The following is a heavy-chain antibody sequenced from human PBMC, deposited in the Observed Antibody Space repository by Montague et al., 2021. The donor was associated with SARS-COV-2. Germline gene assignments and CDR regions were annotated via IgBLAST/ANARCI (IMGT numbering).Heavy chain of an antibody. CDR2: VLSGGNS. J-gene: IGHJ3*01. D-gene: IGHD2-2*01. CDR1: GAFITSHY. Sequence: SETLSLTCTVSGAFITSHYWSWIRQPPGKGLEWIGNVLSGGNSKYKPSLKSRVTLSVDTSRNQFSLKLTSVTTADTALYYCVRDLYCRSTACIGNAFDVWGQGTMVSVFS. CDR3: VRDLYCRSTACIGNAFDV. V-gene: IGHV4-59*11.